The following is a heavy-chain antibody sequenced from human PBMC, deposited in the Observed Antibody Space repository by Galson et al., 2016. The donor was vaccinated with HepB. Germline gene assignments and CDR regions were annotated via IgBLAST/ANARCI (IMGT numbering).Heavy chain of an antibody. D-gene: IGHD3-3*01. J-gene: IGHJ4*02. CDR1: GFTFSSYG. Sequence: SLRLSCAASGFTFSSYGMHWVRQAPGKGLEWVAFIWYDGSKKYNADSVKGRFTISRDNSKNTLYLQMNRLRVEDTAIYYCARAHWGVVSVEWNYFDYWGQGALVTVSS. V-gene: IGHV3-33*01. CDR2: IWYDGSKK. CDR3: ARAHWGVVSVEWNYFDY.